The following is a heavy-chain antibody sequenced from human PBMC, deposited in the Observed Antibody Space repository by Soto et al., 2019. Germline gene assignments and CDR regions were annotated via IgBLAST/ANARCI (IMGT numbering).Heavy chain of an antibody. D-gene: IGHD2-2*01. CDR1: GITFSSSA. CDR2: ISGSGIST. V-gene: IGHV3-23*01. J-gene: IGHJ6*03. CDR3: AKTLGYCTSISCGFYYMDV. Sequence: SLRLSCAASGITFSSSAMSWVRQAPGKGLEWVSVISGSGISTYYADSVKGRFTISRDNSKSTLYLQMNSLRAEDTAVYYCAKTLGYCTSISCGFYYMDVWGKGTTVTVSS.